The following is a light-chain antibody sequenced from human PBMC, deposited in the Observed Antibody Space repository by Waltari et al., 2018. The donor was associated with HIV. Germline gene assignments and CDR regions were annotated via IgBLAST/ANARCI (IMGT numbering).Light chain of an antibody. V-gene: IGLV1-40*01. CDR3: QSYDSSLSSYV. CDR2: AAT. CDR1: SANSGSGLA. J-gene: IGLJ1*01. Sequence: QSVLTRPPSVSGAPGHRGTTPCTGSSANSGSGLAVLCYQQIPGIAPKLLIYAATNRHSGVPDRFSGSKSGTSASLAITGLQAEDEADYYCQSYDSSLSSYVFASGTRVTVL.